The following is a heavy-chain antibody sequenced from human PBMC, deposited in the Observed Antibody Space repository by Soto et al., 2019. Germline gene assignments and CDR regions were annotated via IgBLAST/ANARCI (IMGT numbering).Heavy chain of an antibody. D-gene: IGHD2-15*01. J-gene: IGHJ4*02. Sequence: HPGGSLRLSCAISGFIFDDYAMHWVRQAPGKGLEWVSGISWNSGKTGYADSVKGRFTISRDNAKNSLYLQMNSLRAEDTAVYYCARDFGGSLDYWGQGTLVTVSS. CDR2: ISWNSGKT. V-gene: IGHV3-9*01. CDR3: ARDFGGSLDY. CDR1: GFIFDDYA.